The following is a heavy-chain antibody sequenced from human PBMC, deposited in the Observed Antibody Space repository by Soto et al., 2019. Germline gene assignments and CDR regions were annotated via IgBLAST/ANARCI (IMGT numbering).Heavy chain of an antibody. CDR3: ASCERFPRVGVDYYALDV. CDR2: MSYDGSNQ. D-gene: IGHD3-3*01. V-gene: IGHV3-30*03. CDR1: GFTVNRND. J-gene: IGHJ6*02. Sequence: QMYLVESRGGVVQPGRSLRLSCAASGFTVNRNDMYWVRQAPGKGLEWVAVMSYDGSNQYYADSVKGRFTISRDNSRNTLSLEMNSLRAEDTAVYYCASCERFPRVGVDYYALDVWGQGTTVIVSS.